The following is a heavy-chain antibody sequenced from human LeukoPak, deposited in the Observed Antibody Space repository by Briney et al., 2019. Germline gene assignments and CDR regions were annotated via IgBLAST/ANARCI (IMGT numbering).Heavy chain of an antibody. CDR1: GFTFSSYG. V-gene: IGHV3-30*02. CDR3: AKVLGYYYGSGMEY. J-gene: IGHJ4*02. CDR2: IRYDGSNK. Sequence: GGSLRLSCAASGFTFSSYGMHWVRQAPGKGLEWVAFIRYDGSNKYYADSVKGRFTISRDNSKNTLYLQMNSLRAEDTAVYYCAKVLGYYYGSGMEYWGQGTLVTVSS. D-gene: IGHD3-10*01.